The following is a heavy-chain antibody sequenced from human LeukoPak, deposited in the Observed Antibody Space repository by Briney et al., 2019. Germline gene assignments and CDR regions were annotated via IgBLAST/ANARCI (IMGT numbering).Heavy chain of an antibody. Sequence: PSETLSLTCVVSGDSISSGACSWSWIRQPPGKGLEWIGYIFHSGSTFYNPSLKSRVTISVDNSKNQFSLRLSSVTAADTAVYYCARELWFANAPGSWLDPWGQGTLVTVSS. CDR1: GDSISSGACS. CDR2: IFHSGST. D-gene: IGHD2-21*01. CDR3: ARELWFANAPGSWLDP. V-gene: IGHV4-30-2*01. J-gene: IGHJ5*02.